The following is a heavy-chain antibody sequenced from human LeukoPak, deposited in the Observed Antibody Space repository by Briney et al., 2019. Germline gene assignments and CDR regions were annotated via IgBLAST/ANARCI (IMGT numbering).Heavy chain of an antibody. Sequence: ASVTVSCKTSGYTLTGYYLHWVRQAPGQGLEWMGWIHPNSGDTHYAQKFQGRVTMTRDTSISTAYMELTRLTSDDTSIYYCTREDYWGQGTLVTVSS. CDR2: IHPNSGDT. V-gene: IGHV1-2*02. CDR1: GYTLTGYY. CDR3: TREDY. J-gene: IGHJ4*02.